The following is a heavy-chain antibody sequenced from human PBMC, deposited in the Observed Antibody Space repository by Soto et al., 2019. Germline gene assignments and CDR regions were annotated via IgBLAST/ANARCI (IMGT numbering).Heavy chain of an antibody. CDR3: ARGSPVLGSGYYYYFDY. CDR1: GGSFSGYY. D-gene: IGHD3-22*01. J-gene: IGHJ4*02. CDR2: INHSGST. Sequence: SETLSLTCAVYGGSFSGYYWSWIRQPPGKGLEWIGEINHSGSTNYNPSLKSRVTISVDTSKNQFSLKLSSVTAADTAVYYCARGSPVLGSGYYYYFDYWGQGTLVTVSS. V-gene: IGHV4-34*01.